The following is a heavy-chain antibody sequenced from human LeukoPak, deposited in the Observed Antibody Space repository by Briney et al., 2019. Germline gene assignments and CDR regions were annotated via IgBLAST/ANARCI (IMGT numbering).Heavy chain of an antibody. CDR3: ARDRGKVVIATYWYFDL. D-gene: IGHD3-22*01. Sequence: SGTLSLTCALSGGSISSSNWWSWVRQPPGKGLEWIGEIYHSGSTNYNPSLKSRVTISVDKSKNQFSLKLSSVTAADTAVYYCARDRGKVVIATYWYFDLWGRGTLVTVSS. V-gene: IGHV4-4*02. J-gene: IGHJ2*01. CDR2: IYHSGST. CDR1: GGSISSSNW.